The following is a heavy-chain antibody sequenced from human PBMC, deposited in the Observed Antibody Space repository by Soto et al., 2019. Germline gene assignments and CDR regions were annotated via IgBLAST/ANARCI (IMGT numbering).Heavy chain of an antibody. CDR3: ARGGGYSYGYPYYGMDV. J-gene: IGHJ6*02. CDR1: GYTFTSYD. CDR2: MNPNSGNT. V-gene: IGHV1-8*01. D-gene: IGHD5-18*01. Sequence: ASVKVSCKAPGYTFTSYDINWVRQATGQGLEWMGWMNPNSGNTGYAQKFQGRVTMTRNTSISTAYMELSSLRSEDTAVYYCARGGGYSYGYPYYGMDVWGQGTTVTVSS.